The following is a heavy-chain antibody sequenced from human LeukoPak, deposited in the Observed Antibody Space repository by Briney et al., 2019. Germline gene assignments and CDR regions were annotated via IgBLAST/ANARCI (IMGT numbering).Heavy chain of an antibody. V-gene: IGHV1-2*02. CDR1: GYTFTVNY. CDR3: TRGAGTSWFDY. J-gene: IGHJ4*02. D-gene: IGHD2-2*01. CDR2: INPNSGVT. Sequence: ASVKVSCKPSGYTFTVNYLHWVRQAPGQGLEWVGWINPNSGVTVYAQNFQGRVTMTRDTSISTAYMELSSLTSDDTAVYYCTRGAGTSWFDYWGQGSLVTVSS.